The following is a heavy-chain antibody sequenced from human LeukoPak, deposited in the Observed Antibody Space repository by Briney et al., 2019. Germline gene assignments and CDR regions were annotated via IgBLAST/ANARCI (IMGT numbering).Heavy chain of an antibody. Sequence: GGSLRLSCAASGFTFSTYWMSWVRQAPGKGLEWVAHINQDGSEKYYVDSVRGRFTISRDNAKNSLYLQMNSLRAEDTAVYYCARVGPGYGDYEGAADYWGQGTLVTVSS. CDR2: INQDGSEK. CDR3: ARVGPGYGDYEGAADY. D-gene: IGHD4-17*01. CDR1: GFTFSTYW. J-gene: IGHJ4*02. V-gene: IGHV3-7*01.